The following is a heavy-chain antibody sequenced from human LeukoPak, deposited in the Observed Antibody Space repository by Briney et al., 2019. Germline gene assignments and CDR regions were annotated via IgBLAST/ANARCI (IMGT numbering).Heavy chain of an antibody. CDR3: ARASWHYIDY. J-gene: IGHJ4*02. V-gene: IGHV4-34*01. D-gene: IGHD2-2*01. CDR2: INHSGST. CDR1: GGSFSGYY. Sequence: SETLSLTCAVYGGSFSGYYWSWIRQPPGKGLEWIGEINHSGSTNYNLSLKSRVTISVDTSKNQFSLKLSSVTAADTAVYYCARASWHYIDYWGQGTLVTVSS.